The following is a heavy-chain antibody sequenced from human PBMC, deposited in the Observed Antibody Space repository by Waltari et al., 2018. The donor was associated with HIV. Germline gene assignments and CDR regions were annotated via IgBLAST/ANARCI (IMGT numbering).Heavy chain of an antibody. V-gene: IGHV4-39*07. CDR2: IYYSGST. CDR3: ARDSGTTSMDV. J-gene: IGHJ6*02. Sequence: QLQLQESGPGLVKPSETLSLTCTVSGGSISSSSYYWGWIRQPPGKGLEWIGSIYYSGSTYYNPSLKSRVTISVDTSKNQFSLKLSSVTAADTAVYYCARDSGTTSMDVWGQGTTVTVSS. D-gene: IGHD1-26*01. CDR1: GGSISSSSYY.